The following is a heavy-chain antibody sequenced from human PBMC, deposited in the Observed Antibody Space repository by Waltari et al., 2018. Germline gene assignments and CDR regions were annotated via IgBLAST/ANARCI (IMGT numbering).Heavy chain of an antibody. J-gene: IGHJ4*02. CDR1: GGSISSGGYY. V-gene: IGHV4-31*03. D-gene: IGHD3-22*01. CDR3: ARAYYYDSSGYPGFGY. Sequence: QVQLQESGPGLVKPSQSLSLTCTVSGGSISSGGYYWSWIRQHPGKGLEWIGYIYHSGSTYYNPSLKSRVTISVDRSKNQFSLKLSSVTAADTAVYYCARAYYYDSSGYPGFGYWGQGTLVTVSS. CDR2: IYHSGST.